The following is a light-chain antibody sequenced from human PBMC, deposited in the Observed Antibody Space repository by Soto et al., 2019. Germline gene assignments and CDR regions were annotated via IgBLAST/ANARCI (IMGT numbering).Light chain of an antibody. CDR1: SSDVGGYNY. CDR3: SSYTSSSPLV. V-gene: IGLV2-14*01. J-gene: IGLJ1*01. CDR2: DVS. Sequence: QSALTQPASVSGSPGQSITISCTGTSSDVGGYNYVSWYQQHPGKAPKLMIYDVSNRPSGVSNRFSGSKSGNTDSLTISGLQAEDEADYYCSSYTSSSPLVFGTGTKLTVL.